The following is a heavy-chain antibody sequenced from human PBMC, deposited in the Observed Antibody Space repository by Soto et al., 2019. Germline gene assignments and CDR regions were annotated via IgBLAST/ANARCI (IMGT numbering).Heavy chain of an antibody. CDR2: IYYSGST. CDR3: ARRYGSAIDY. CDR1: GGSISSYY. J-gene: IGHJ4*02. V-gene: IGHV4-59*08. D-gene: IGHD1-26*01. Sequence: SETLSLTCTVSGGSISSYYWSWIRPPPGKGLEWIEYIYYSGSTNYNPSIKSRVTISVDTSKNQFSLKLSSVTAADTAVYYCARRYGSAIDYWGQGTLVTVS.